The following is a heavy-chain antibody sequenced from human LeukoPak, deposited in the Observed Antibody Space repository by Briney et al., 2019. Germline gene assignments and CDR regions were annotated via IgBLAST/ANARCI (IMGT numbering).Heavy chain of an antibody. Sequence: ASVKVSCKVSGYTLTELSMHWVRQAPGKGLEWMGGFDPEDGETIYAQKFQGRVTMTRNTSISTAYMELSSLRSEDTAVYYCARGVSYRGDYWGQGILVTVSS. CDR2: FDPEDGET. CDR1: GYTLTELS. CDR3: ARGVSYRGDY. J-gene: IGHJ4*02. V-gene: IGHV1-24*01. D-gene: IGHD3-10*01.